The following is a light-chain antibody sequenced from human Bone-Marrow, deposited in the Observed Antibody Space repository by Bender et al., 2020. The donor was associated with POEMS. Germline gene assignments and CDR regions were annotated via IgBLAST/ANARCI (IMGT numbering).Light chain of an antibody. J-gene: IGLJ2*01. Sequence: SYEVTQPPSVSVSPGQTANITCSGDALPKQYAYWYQQKSGQAPVLVIYEDSKRPSGIPERFSGSSSGTMATLSISGAQVEDEADYYCYSTDISGNHRVFGGGTRLTVL. CDR1: ALPKQY. V-gene: IGLV3-10*01. CDR3: YSTDISGNHRV. CDR2: EDS.